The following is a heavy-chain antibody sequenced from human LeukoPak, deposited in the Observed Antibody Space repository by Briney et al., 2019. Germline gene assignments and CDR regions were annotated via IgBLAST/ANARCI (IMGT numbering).Heavy chain of an antibody. V-gene: IGHV3-9*01. D-gene: IGHD3-10*01. Sequence: GRSLRLSCAASGFTFDDYAMHWVRQAPGKGLEWFSGISWNSGSIGYADSVKGRFTISRDNAKDSLYLQMNSLRAEDTALYYCAKGLGGSGSYYPDYWGQGTLVTVSS. CDR3: AKGLGGSGSYYPDY. CDR2: ISWNSGSI. J-gene: IGHJ4*02. CDR1: GFTFDDYA.